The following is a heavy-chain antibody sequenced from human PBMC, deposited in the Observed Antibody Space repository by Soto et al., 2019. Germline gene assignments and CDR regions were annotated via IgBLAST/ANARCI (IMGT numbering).Heavy chain of an antibody. CDR3: ARGGNNDFWSGKMVGYYYMDV. CDR2: INDGGST. J-gene: IGHJ6*03. CDR1: GVSFSGFY. Sequence: SETLSLSCAVYGVSFSGFYWSWIRQPPGKGLEWIGEINDGGSTNYNPSLKSRVTISVDTSKNQFSLKVSSVTAADTAVYYCARGGNNDFWSGKMVGYYYMDVWGKGTTVTVSS. D-gene: IGHD3-3*01. V-gene: IGHV4-34*01.